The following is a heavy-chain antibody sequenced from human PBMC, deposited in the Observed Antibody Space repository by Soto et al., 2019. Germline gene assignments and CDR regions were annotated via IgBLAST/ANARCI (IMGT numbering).Heavy chain of an antibody. CDR1: GLTFTSYA. V-gene: IGHV3-30-3*01. CDR3: ATRLTSTVSALGY. CDR2: ISDDGGNK. D-gene: IGHD6-19*01. J-gene: IGHJ4*02. Sequence: QVHLVESGGGVVQAGRSLRLSCTASGLTFTSYAIHWVRQAPGKGLEWVSLISDDGGNKYFAESVRGRFLISRDNSKNTVYRQMNSLRPEDTAVYFCATRLTSTVSALGYWGQGTLVNVSS.